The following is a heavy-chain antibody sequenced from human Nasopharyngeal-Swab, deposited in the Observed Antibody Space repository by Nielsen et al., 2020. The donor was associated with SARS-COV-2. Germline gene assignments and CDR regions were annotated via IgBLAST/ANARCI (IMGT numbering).Heavy chain of an antibody. CDR3: ARDLGYSSGWSGGGDGFDT. V-gene: IGHV3-21*01. Sequence: VRQAPGKGLEWVSSISSSSSYIYYADSVKGRFTISRDNAKNSLYLQMNSLRAEDTAVYYCARDLGYSSGWSGGGDGFDTWGQGTMVTVSS. D-gene: IGHD6-19*01. CDR2: ISSSSSYI. J-gene: IGHJ3*02.